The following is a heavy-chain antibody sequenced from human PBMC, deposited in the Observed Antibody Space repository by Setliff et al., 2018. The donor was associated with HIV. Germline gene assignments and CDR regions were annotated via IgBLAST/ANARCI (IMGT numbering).Heavy chain of an antibody. CDR2: IYHSGST. J-gene: IGHJ5*02. D-gene: IGHD3-22*01. V-gene: IGHV4-38-2*01. CDR3: ARVRVYDFDSSGYPLKWFDP. Sequence: SETLSLTCAVSGYSISSGYYWGWIRQPSGKGLEWIGTIYHSGSTYYNPSLKSRVTISVDTSKNQFSLKLNSVTAADTAVYYCARVRVYDFDSSGYPLKWFDPWGQGTLVTVSS. CDR1: GYSISSGYY.